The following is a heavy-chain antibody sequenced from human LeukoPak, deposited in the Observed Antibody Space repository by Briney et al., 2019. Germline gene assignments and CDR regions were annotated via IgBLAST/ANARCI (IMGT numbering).Heavy chain of an antibody. CDR1: GFSLSTSGVG. Sequence: ESGPTLVKPTQTLTLTCTFSGFSLSTSGVGVGWIRQPPGKALEWLALIYWNDDKRYSPSLKSRLTITKDTSKNQVVLTMTNMDPVDTATYYCAHRRGYYYDSSGRPSLWGYWGQGTLVTVSS. V-gene: IGHV2-5*01. D-gene: IGHD3-22*01. CDR3: AHRRGYYYDSSGRPSLWGY. J-gene: IGHJ4*02. CDR2: IYWNDDK.